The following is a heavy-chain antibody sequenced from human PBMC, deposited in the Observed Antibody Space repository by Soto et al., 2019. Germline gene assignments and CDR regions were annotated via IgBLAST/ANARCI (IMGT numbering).Heavy chain of an antibody. Sequence: SVKVSCKACGWTFSSYAISWVRQAPGQGLEWMGGIIPIFGTANYAQKFQGRVTITADESTSTAYMELSSLRSEDTAVYYCARDLCSSTSCIPEGYCFDPWGQGTLVTVSS. J-gene: IGHJ5*02. CDR1: GWTFSSYA. D-gene: IGHD2-2*01. CDR3: ARDLCSSTSCIPEGYCFDP. V-gene: IGHV1-69*13. CDR2: IIPIFGTA.